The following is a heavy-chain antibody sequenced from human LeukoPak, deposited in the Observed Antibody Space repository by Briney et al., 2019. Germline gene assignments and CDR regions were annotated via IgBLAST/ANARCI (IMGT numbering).Heavy chain of an antibody. CDR2: INPNSGGT. J-gene: IGHJ4*02. V-gene: IGHV1-2*02. D-gene: IGHD6-19*01. CDR3: ARDLKRGYSSGRYSWGTGSSNDY. Sequence: SVKVSCKASGYTFTGYYMHWVRQAPGQGLEWMGWINPNSGGTNYAQKFQGRVTMTTDTSTSTAYMELRSLRSDDTAVYYCARDLKRGYSSGRYSWGTGSSNDYWGQGTLVTVSS. CDR1: GYTFTGYY.